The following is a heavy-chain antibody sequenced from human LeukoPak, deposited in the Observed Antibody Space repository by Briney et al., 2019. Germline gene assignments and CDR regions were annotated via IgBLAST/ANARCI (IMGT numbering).Heavy chain of an antibody. CDR3: ARVPKEHDFWSGYPVYFDY. CDR2: INHSGST. D-gene: IGHD3-3*01. J-gene: IGHJ4*02. CDR1: GGPFGVYY. Sequence: SETLSLTCAVYGGPFGVYYWSWVRQPPGKGLEWIGEINHSGSTNYNPSLKSRVTISVDTSKNQFSLKLSSVTAADTAVYYCARVPKEHDFWSGYPVYFDYWGQGTLVTVSS. V-gene: IGHV4-34*01.